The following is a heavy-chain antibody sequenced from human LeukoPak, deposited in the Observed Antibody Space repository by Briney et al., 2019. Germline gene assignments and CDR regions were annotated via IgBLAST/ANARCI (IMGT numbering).Heavy chain of an antibody. V-gene: IGHV4-34*01. D-gene: IGHD3-10*01. CDR2: INHSGST. CDR3: ARDSSGSYYRPFDY. CDR1: GGSFSGYY. J-gene: IGHJ4*02. Sequence: SETLSLTCAVYGGSFSGYYWSWIRQPPGKGLEWIGEINHSGSTNYNPSLKSRVTISVDTSKNQFSLKLSSVTAADTAVYYCARDSSGSYYRPFDYWGQGTLVTVSS.